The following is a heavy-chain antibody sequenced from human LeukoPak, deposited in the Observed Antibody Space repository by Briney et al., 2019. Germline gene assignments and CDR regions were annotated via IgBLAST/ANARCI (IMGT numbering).Heavy chain of an antibody. CDR3: VITTGTSSFDAFDI. Sequence: ASVKVSCKSSGYTFTGYYLHWVRQAPGQGLEWMGWINPNSGGTNYAQTFQGRVTMTRDTSISTAYMELSRLRSDDTAVYYCVITTGTSSFDAFDIWGQGTMVTVSS. J-gene: IGHJ3*02. V-gene: IGHV1-2*02. CDR1: GYTFTGYY. D-gene: IGHD1-1*01. CDR2: INPNSGGT.